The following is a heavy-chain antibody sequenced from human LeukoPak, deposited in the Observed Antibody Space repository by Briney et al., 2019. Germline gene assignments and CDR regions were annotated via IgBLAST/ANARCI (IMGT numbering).Heavy chain of an antibody. D-gene: IGHD3-22*01. CDR2: ISRDGSNK. J-gene: IGHJ4*02. V-gene: IGHV3-30*04. Sequence: GGSLRLSCAASGFTFSSHAMHWVRQAPGKGLEWVAAISRDGSNKYYADSVKGRFTISRDNSKNTLYLQMNSLRAEDTAVYYCAKDHGSMIVVVITPFDYWGQGTLVTVSS. CDR3: AKDHGSMIVVVITPFDY. CDR1: GFTFSSHA.